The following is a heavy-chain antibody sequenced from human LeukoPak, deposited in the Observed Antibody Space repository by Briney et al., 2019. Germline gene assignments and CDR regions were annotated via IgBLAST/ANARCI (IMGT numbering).Heavy chain of an antibody. Sequence: GGSLRLSCSASGFTYCYYSMNWVGPGPGKGLEWVSSLSESGAHTFYADSVKDRFTISRQNTKNSLYLYMNNLGGEDTALYFCARGSVQLWLRDTYYYMDVWGKGTTVTVSS. D-gene: IGHD5-18*01. J-gene: IGHJ6*03. V-gene: IGHV3-21*04. CDR2: LSESGAHT. CDR1: GFTYCYYS. CDR3: ARGSVQLWLRDTYYYMDV.